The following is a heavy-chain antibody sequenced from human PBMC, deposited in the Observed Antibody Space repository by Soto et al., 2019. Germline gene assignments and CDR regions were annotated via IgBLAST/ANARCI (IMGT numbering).Heavy chain of an antibody. CDR3: ARDRGIAAAGEGFDY. V-gene: IGHV3-33*01. CDR2: IWYDGSNK. CDR1: GFTFSSYG. Sequence: QVQLVESGGGVVQPGRSLRLSCAASGFTFSSYGMHWVRQAPGKGLEWVAVIWYDGSNKYYADSVKGRFTISRDNSKNTLYLQMNSLRAEDTAVYYCARDRGIAAAGEGFDYWGQGTLVTVSS. D-gene: IGHD6-13*01. J-gene: IGHJ4*02.